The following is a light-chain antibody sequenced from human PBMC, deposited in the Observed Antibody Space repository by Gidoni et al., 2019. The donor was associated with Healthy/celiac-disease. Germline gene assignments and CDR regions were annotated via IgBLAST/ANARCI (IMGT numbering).Light chain of an antibody. CDR1: QSVRSY. CDR3: QQRSNWPPT. V-gene: IGKV3-11*01. Sequence: EIVLTQSPATLSLSPGERDTLSCRASQSVRSYLAWYQQKPGQAPRLLIYDASNRATGIPARFSGSWSGTDFTLTISSLEPEDFAVYYVQQRSNWPPTFXPXTKVDIK. CDR2: DAS. J-gene: IGKJ3*01.